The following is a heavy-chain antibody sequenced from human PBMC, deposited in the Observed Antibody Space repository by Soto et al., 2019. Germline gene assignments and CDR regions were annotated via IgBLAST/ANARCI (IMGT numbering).Heavy chain of an antibody. CDR1: GGTFSSYA. D-gene: IGHD6-13*01. Sequence: QVQLVQSGAEVKKPGSSVKVSCKASGGTFSSYAISWVRQAPGQGLEWMGGIIPIFGTANYVQKFQGRVTITADESTSTAYMELSSLRSEDTAVYYCAREQGYSSSWPRGNYYGMDVWGQGTTVTVSS. CDR2: IIPIFGTA. J-gene: IGHJ6*02. CDR3: AREQGYSSSWPRGNYYGMDV. V-gene: IGHV1-69*01.